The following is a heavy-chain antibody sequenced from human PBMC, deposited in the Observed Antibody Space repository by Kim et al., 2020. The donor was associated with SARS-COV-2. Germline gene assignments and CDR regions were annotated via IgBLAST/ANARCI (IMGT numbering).Heavy chain of an antibody. CDR3: AKSFYGSGDWFDP. CDR1: GFTFSSYG. Sequence: GGSLRLSCAASGFTFSSYGMHWVRQAPGKGLEWVAVISYDGSNKYYADSVKGRFTISRDNSKNTLYLQMNSLRAEDTAVYYCAKSFYGSGDWFDPWGQGTLVTVSS. CDR2: ISYDGSNK. V-gene: IGHV3-30*18. D-gene: IGHD3-10*01. J-gene: IGHJ5*02.